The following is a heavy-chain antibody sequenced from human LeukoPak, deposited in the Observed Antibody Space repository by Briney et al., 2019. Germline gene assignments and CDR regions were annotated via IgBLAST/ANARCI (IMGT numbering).Heavy chain of an antibody. CDR3: AKSPGSTYLFDY. CDR2: VSGNGGST. J-gene: IGHJ4*02. Sequence: PGGPLRLSCAASGFTFSTYAMSWVRQAPGKGLEWVSAVSGNGGSTNYADSVKGRFTISRDNSKNTVYLQMNSLRAEDTAVYYCAKSPGSTYLFDYWGQGTLVTVSS. V-gene: IGHV3-23*01. CDR1: GFTFSTYA. D-gene: IGHD2-2*01.